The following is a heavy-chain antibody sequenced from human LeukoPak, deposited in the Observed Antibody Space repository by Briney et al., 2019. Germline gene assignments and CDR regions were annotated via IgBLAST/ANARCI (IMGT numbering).Heavy chain of an antibody. V-gene: IGHV4-59*01. CDR2: IYYSGST. D-gene: IGHD3-22*01. J-gene: IGHJ4*02. Sequence: SETLSLTCTVSGGSISSYYWSWIRQPPGKGLDWIGYIYYSGSTNYNPSLKSRVTISVDTSKNQFSLKLSSVTAADTAVYHCARTTYYYDVSGYSYYFDDWGQGTLVTVSS. CDR1: GGSISSYY. CDR3: ARTTYYYDVSGYSYYFDD.